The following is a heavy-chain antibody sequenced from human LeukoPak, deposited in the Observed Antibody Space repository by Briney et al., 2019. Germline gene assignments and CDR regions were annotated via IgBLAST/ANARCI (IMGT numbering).Heavy chain of an antibody. CDR2: ISSSGSTI. CDR1: GFTFSDYY. V-gene: IGHV3-11*01. Sequence: GGSLRLSCAASGFTFSDYYMSWIRQAPGKGLEWVSYISSSGSTIYYADSEKGRFTISRDNAKNSLYLQMNSLRAEDTAVYYCARDPSWANFDYWGQGTLVTVSS. D-gene: IGHD7-27*01. CDR3: ARDPSWANFDY. J-gene: IGHJ4*02.